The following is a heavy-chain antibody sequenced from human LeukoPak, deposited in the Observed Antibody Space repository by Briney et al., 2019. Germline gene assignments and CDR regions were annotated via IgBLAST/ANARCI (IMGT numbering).Heavy chain of an antibody. V-gene: IGHV3-23*01. CDR2: ISGSGGST. CDR3: AKDSERGGLGY. D-gene: IGHD3-16*01. J-gene: IGHJ4*02. CDR1: GFTFSSYG. Sequence: GESLRLSCAASGFTFSSYGMSWVRQAPGKGLEWVSAISGSGGSTYYADSVKGRFTISRDNSKNTLYLQMNSLRAEDTAVYYCAKDSERGGLGYWGQGTLVTVSS.